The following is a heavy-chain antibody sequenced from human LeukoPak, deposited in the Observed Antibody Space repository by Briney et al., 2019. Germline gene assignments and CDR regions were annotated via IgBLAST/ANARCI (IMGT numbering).Heavy chain of an antibody. Sequence: SETLSLTCAVYGGSFSGYYWSWIRQPPGKGLEWIGEINHSGSTNYNTSLKSRVTIDVDTSKNQLSLKMSSVTAADTAVYYCARRGRIAAAGYFDYWGQGTLVTVSS. CDR1: GGSFSGYY. CDR2: INHSGST. J-gene: IGHJ4*02. V-gene: IGHV4-34*01. CDR3: ARRGRIAAAGYFDY. D-gene: IGHD6-13*01.